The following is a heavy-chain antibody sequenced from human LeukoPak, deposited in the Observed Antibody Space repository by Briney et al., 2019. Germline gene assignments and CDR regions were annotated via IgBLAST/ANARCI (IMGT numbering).Heavy chain of an antibody. J-gene: IGHJ4*02. CDR2: IYSGGST. D-gene: IGHD5-18*01. Sequence: GGSLRLSCVVSGFTVSSNYMSWVRQAPGKELEWVSVIYSGGSTYYADSVKGRFTISRDNSKNTLYLQMNNLRAEDTAVYYCARGYSYGYARYFDYWGQGTLVTVSS. V-gene: IGHV3-66*01. CDR1: GFTVSSNY. CDR3: ARGYSYGYARYFDY.